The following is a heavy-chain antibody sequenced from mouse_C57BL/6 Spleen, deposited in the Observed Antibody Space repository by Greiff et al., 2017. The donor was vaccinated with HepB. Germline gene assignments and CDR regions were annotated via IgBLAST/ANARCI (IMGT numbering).Heavy chain of an antibody. CDR3: ARGDYDGSSYFAY. CDR2: IYPANGNT. J-gene: IGHJ3*01. D-gene: IGHD1-1*01. V-gene: IGHV14-3*01. Sequence: VQLQQSVAELVRPGASVKLSCTASGFNFKNTYMPWVKQRPEQGLEWIGRIYPANGNTKYAPKFQGKATITADPSSNTAYLQLSSLTSEDTAIYYWARGDYDGSSYFAYWGQGTLVTVSA. CDR1: GFNFKNTY.